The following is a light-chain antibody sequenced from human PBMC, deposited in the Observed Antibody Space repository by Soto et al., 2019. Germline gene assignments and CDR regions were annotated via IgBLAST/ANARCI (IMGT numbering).Light chain of an antibody. J-gene: IGLJ3*02. CDR3: CSYAGSYTNWV. CDR2: DVS. Sequence: QSALTQPRLVSGSPGQSVTISCTGTSSDVGGYNYVSWYQQHPGKAPKLMIYDVSKRPSGVPDRFSGSKSGNTASLTISGLQAEDEADYYCCSYAGSYTNWVFGGGTKLTVL. V-gene: IGLV2-11*01. CDR1: SSDVGGYNY.